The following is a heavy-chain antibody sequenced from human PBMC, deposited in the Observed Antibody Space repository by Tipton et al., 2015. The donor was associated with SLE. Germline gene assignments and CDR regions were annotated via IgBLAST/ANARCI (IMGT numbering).Heavy chain of an antibody. D-gene: IGHD6-13*01. CDR2: MNPNSGIT. J-gene: IGHJ6*03. Sequence: QLVQSGAEVKKPGASVKVSCKASGYTFTSYDINWVRQATGQGLEWMGWMNPNSGITGYAQKFQGRVTITRNTSINTAYMELSSLRSEDTAVYYCARGAGSYYYYYMDVWGKGTTVTVSS. V-gene: IGHV1-8*03. CDR1: GYTFTSYD. CDR3: ARGAGSYYYYYMDV.